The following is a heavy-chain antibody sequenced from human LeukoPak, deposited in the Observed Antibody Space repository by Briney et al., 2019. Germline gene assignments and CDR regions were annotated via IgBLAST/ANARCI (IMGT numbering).Heavy chain of an antibody. CDR3: ASVDYGGNSY. V-gene: IGHV1-46*01. Sequence: ASVTVSCKASGYTFTSYYMHWVRQAPGQGLEWMGIINPSGGSTSYAQKFQGRVTMTRDMSTSTVYMELSSLRSEDTAVYECASVDYGGNSYWGQGTPLTVSA. D-gene: IGHD4-23*01. CDR1: GYTFTSYY. J-gene: IGHJ4*02. CDR2: INPSGGST.